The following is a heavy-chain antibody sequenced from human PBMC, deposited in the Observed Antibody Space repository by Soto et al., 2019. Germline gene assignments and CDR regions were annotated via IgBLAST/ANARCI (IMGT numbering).Heavy chain of an antibody. V-gene: IGHV5-10-1*01. CDR3: ARHVILGVKWSDADALDI. Sequence: GESLKISCKGSGYSFTSYWISWVRQMPGKGLEWMGRIDPSDSYTNYSPSFQGHVTISADKSISTAYLQWSSLKASDTAMYYCARHVILGVKWSDADALDIWGQGTIVTLSS. J-gene: IGHJ3*02. CDR1: GYSFTSYW. CDR2: IDPSDSYT. D-gene: IGHD1-26*01.